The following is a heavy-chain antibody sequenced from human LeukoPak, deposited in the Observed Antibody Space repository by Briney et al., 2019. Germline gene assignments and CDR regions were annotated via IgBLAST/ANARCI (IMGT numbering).Heavy chain of an antibody. CDR3: ARGYGSGRNYYYYMDV. J-gene: IGHJ6*03. D-gene: IGHD3-10*01. CDR2: ISSSSSYI. Sequence: PGGSLRLSCAASGFTFSSYSMNWVPQAPGKGLEWVSSISSSSSYIYYADSVKGRFTISRDNAKNSLYLQMNSLRAEDTAVYYCARGYGSGRNYYYYMDVWGKGTTVTVSS. V-gene: IGHV3-21*01. CDR1: GFTFSSYS.